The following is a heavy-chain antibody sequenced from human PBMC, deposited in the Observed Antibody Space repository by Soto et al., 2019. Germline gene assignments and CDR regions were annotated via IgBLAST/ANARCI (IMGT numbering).Heavy chain of an antibody. D-gene: IGHD3-10*01. Sequence: EVQLLESGGGLVQPGGSLRLSCAASGFTFSSYAMSWVRQAPGKGLEWVSAISGSGGSTYYADSVKGRFTISRDNSKNTLYLQMTSLRAEDTAVYYCAKNGSPTGTYYYYGMDVWGQGTTVTVSS. CDR1: GFTFSSYA. CDR3: AKNGSPTGTYYYYGMDV. CDR2: ISGSGGST. J-gene: IGHJ6*02. V-gene: IGHV3-23*01.